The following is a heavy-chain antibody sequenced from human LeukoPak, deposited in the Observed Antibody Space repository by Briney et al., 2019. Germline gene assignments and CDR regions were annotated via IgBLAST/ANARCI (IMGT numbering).Heavy chain of an antibody. CDR3: ANSPVLYSSNWDDAFDV. V-gene: IGHV3-23*01. J-gene: IGHJ3*01. CDR1: GLTFSNYA. D-gene: IGHD6-13*01. Sequence: PGGSLRLSCTASGLTFSNYAMSWVRQAPGKGLEWVSAISAGAASTYYADSVKGRFTISRDNSKNTLYLQMNSLRAEDTAVYYCANSPVLYSSNWDDAFDVWCQGTMVTVSS. CDR2: ISAGAAST.